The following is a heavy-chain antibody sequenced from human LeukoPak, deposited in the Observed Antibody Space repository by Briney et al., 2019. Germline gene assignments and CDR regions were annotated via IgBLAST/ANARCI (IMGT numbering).Heavy chain of an antibody. J-gene: IGHJ4*02. V-gene: IGHV3-21*01. CDR1: GFTFSSYS. CDR3: ARDGVLGDYPPNYFDY. CDR2: ISSSSSYI. D-gene: IGHD4-17*01. Sequence: GGSLRPSCAASGFTFSSYSMNWVRQAPGKGLGWVSSISSSSSYIYYADSVKGRFTISRDNAKNSLYLQMNSLRAEDTAVYYCARDGVLGDYPPNYFDYWGQGTLVTVSS.